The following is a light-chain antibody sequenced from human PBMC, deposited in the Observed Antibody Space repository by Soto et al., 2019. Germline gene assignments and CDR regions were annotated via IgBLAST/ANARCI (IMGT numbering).Light chain of an antibody. CDR3: CSFTSSNTHV. CDR2: EVN. J-gene: IGLJ1*01. Sequence: QSALTQPASVSGSPGQSITISCTGTSSDFGNYNLVSWYQQHPGKVPKLILFEVNKRPLGVSGRFSGSKSGNTASLTISGLQAEDEADYYCCSFTSSNTHVFGTGTKVTVL. CDR1: SSDFGNYNL. V-gene: IGLV2-23*02.